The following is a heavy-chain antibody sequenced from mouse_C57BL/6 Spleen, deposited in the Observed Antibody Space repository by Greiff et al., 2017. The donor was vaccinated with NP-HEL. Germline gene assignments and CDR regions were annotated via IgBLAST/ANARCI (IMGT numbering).Heavy chain of an antibody. CDR2: FDPNSGGT. D-gene: IGHD2-1*01. V-gene: IGHV1-72*01. J-gene: IGHJ2*01. CDR1: GYTFTSYW. CDR3: ATNYEGGYYFDY. Sequence: VKLQQPGAELVKPGASVKLSCKASGYTFTSYWMHWVKQRPGRGLEWIGRFDPNSGGTKYNEKFKSKATLTVDKPSSTAYMQLSSLTSEDSAVYYCATNYEGGYYFDYWGQGTTLTVSS.